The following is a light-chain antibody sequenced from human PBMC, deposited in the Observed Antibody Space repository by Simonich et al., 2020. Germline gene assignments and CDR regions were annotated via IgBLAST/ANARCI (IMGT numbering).Light chain of an antibody. CDR1: QSVSSN. CDR2: GAS. V-gene: IGKV3-15*01. Sequence: EIVMTQSPATLSVSPGERATIPCRASQSVSSNLAWYQQKPGQAPSLLIYGASTRATGIPARFSGSGSGTEFTLTISSMQSEDVAVYYCQQYNNWTPLTFGGGTKVEIK. CDR3: QQYNNWTPLT. J-gene: IGKJ4*01.